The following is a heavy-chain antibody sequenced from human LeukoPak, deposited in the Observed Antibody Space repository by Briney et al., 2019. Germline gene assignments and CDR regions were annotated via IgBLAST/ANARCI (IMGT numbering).Heavy chain of an antibody. CDR3: AKPLYDRDPGGFDY. V-gene: IGHV3-30*02. J-gene: IGHJ4*02. CDR1: GFTFSSYG. CDR2: IRYDGSNK. D-gene: IGHD3-22*01. Sequence: GGSLRLSCAASGFTFSSYGMHWVRQAPGKGLEWVAFIRYDGSNKYYADSVKGRFTISRDNSKNTLYLQMNSLRAEDTAVYYCAKPLYDRDPGGFDYWGQGTLVTVSS.